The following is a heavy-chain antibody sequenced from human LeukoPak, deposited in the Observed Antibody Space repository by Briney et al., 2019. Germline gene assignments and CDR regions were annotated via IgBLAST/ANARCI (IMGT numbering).Heavy chain of an antibody. CDR1: GFTVSSNY. CDR3: ARVYRERGSYFDY. J-gene: IGHJ4*02. CDR2: IYSGGST. V-gene: IGHV3-66*02. Sequence: PGGSLRLSCAASGFTVSSNYMSWVRQAPGKGLEWVSVIYSGGSTYYADSVRGRFTISRDNSKNTLYLQMNSLRAEDTAVYYCARVYRERGSYFDYWGQGTLVTVSS. D-gene: IGHD1-26*01.